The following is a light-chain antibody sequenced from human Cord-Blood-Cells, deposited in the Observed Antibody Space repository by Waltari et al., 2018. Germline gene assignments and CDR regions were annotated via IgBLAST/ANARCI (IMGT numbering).Light chain of an antibody. J-gene: IGKJ4*01. CDR3: QQSYSTPLT. CDR2: AAY. Sequence: DIQMTQSQSSLSASVGDRVTITFRASQSISSYLNWYQQKPGKAPKLLIYAAYSLQSGVPSRFSGSGSGTDFTLTISSLQPEDFATYYCQQSYSTPLTFGGGTKVEIK. CDR1: QSISSY. V-gene: IGKV1-39*01.